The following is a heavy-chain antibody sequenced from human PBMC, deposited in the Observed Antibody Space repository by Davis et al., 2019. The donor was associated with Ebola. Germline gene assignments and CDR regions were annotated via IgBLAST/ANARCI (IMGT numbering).Heavy chain of an antibody. CDR2: IHPSDSYT. J-gene: IGHJ4*02. CDR1: GYSFTSYW. V-gene: IGHV5-10-1*01. Sequence: GESLKISCQGSGYSFTSYWLSWVRQTPGKGLEWMGRIHPSDSYTNYSPSFQGHVPISADKSISTADLQWSSLKASDTAMYYCARHGSDFWRGYLTDPLDYWGQGTLVTVSS. D-gene: IGHD3-3*01. CDR3: ARHGSDFWRGYLTDPLDY.